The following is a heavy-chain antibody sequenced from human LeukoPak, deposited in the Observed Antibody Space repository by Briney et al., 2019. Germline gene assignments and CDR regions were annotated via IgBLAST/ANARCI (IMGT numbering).Heavy chain of an antibody. CDR1: GYTFTGYY. D-gene: IGHD1-14*01. J-gene: IGHJ5*02. CDR3: AREYRNYPARFDA. CDR2: INPNSGGT. Sequence: GGSLKVSCKASGYTFTGYYMNWVRQAPGQGLEWMGWINPNSGGTNYAQKFQGRVTMTRDTSISTAYMELSRLRSDDTAVYYCAREYRNYPARFDAWGQGTLVTVSS. V-gene: IGHV1-2*02.